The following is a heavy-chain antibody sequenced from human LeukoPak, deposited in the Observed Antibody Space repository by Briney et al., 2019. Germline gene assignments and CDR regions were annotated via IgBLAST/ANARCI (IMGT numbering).Heavy chain of an antibody. CDR2: IYPGDSDT. V-gene: IGHV5-51*01. CDR1: GYSFTNYW. D-gene: IGHD2-2*01. J-gene: IGHJ6*02. CDR3: ARQVRDCSSTTCYRFYYYGLDV. Sequence: GGSLKISCKGSGYSFTNYWIGWVRQMPGKGLEWMGIIYPGDSDTRYSPSFQGQVTISADKSVSTAYLQWSSLKASDTAIYYCARQVRDCSSTTCYRFYYYGLDVWGQGTTVTVSS.